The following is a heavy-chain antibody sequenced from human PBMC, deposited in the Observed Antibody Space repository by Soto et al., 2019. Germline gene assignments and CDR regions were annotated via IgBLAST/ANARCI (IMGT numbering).Heavy chain of an antibody. CDR1: GGSFSDYY. D-gene: IGHD1-26*01. CDR2: IPLSGRV. Sequence: QVQLQQWGSGLLKPSETLSLTCAIYGGSFSDYYWHWIRQSPGKGLEWIGEIPLSGRVNFTPSLKSRTSLSMDTSRNQFFLTLRSVTAADTAVYFCARTPTRGASAWLDPWGRGHLVTVSS. CDR3: ARTPTRGASAWLDP. V-gene: IGHV4-34*01. J-gene: IGHJ5*02.